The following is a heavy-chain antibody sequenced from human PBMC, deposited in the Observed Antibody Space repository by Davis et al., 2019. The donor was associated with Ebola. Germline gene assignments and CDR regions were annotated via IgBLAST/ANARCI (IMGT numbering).Heavy chain of an antibody. V-gene: IGHV3-33*01. D-gene: IGHD6-13*01. CDR3: ARDPFYSSSWYYFDY. Sequence: GGSLRLSCAASGFTFSNYGMHWVRQAPGKGLEWVAVIWYDGSNKYYADSVKGRFTISRDNSKNTLYLQMNSLRAEDTAVYYCARDPFYSSSWYYFDYWGQGTLVTVSS. CDR2: IWYDGSNK. CDR1: GFTFSNYG. J-gene: IGHJ4*02.